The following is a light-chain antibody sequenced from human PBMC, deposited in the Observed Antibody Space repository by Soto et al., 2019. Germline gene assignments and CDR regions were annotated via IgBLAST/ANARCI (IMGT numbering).Light chain of an antibody. J-gene: IGLJ1*01. V-gene: IGLV2-14*01. Sequence: SALTHPASVSGSPGQSITISCTGTISDFVIYNYVSWYQQHPGKAPKLMLYGVSNRPSGVSNRFSGSKSGNTASLTISGLQAEDEADYYCSSHTTSSALQVFGTGTKV. CDR2: GVS. CDR1: ISDFVIYNY. CDR3: SSHTTSSALQV.